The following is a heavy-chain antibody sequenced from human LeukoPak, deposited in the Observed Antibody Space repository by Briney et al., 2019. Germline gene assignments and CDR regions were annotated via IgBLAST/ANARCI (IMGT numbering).Heavy chain of an antibody. Sequence: GGSLRLSCAASGFTFSSYEMNWVRQAPGKGLEWVSYISSSGSTIYYADSVKGRFTISRDNAKNSLYLQMNSLRAEDTAVYYCVRDGPRISSTDYYYGMDVWGKGTTVTVSS. CDR2: ISSSGSTI. CDR3: VRDGPRISSTDYYYGMDV. V-gene: IGHV3-48*03. D-gene: IGHD2/OR15-2a*01. CDR1: GFTFSSYE. J-gene: IGHJ6*04.